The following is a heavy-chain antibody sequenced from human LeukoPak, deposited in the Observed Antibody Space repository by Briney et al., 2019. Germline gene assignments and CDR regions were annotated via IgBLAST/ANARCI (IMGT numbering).Heavy chain of an antibody. Sequence: PGGSLRLSCAASGFTLSGYGINWVRQAPGKGLEWVSYISSGSTTTYYVDSVKGRFTISRDNAKNSLYLQMNSLRAEDTAVYYCASDQGYDSRGYYYPYHFDCWGQGTLVTVSS. CDR3: ASDQGYDSRGYYYPYHFDC. J-gene: IGHJ4*02. D-gene: IGHD3-22*01. V-gene: IGHV3-48*04. CDR1: GFTLSGYG. CDR2: ISSGSTTT.